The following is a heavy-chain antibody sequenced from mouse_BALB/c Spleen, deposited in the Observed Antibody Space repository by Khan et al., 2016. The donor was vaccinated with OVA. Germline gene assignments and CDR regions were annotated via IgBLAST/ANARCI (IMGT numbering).Heavy chain of an antibody. CDR3: VRDGAYHRNDGWFAY. V-gene: IGHV1-4*01. Sequence: QVQLKESGAELARPGASVKMSCKASGYTFTSYTIHWIKKRPGQGLEWIGYINPSNGYTNYNQKFKDKATLTTDKSSTTAYLQPSSLRSDDSAVYNCVRDGAYHRNDGWFAYWGQGTLVTVSA. CDR2: INPSNGYT. D-gene: IGHD2-14*01. CDR1: GYTFTSYT. J-gene: IGHJ3*01.